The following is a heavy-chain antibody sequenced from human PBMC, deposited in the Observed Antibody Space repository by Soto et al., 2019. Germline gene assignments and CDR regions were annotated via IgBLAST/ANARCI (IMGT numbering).Heavy chain of an antibody. CDR3: ARDQSLDQAGFDY. CDR2: ISSSSSTI. V-gene: IGHV3-48*01. D-gene: IGHD1-1*01. CDR1: GFTFSSYS. J-gene: IGHJ4*02. Sequence: GGSLRLSCAASGFTFSSYSMNWVRQAPGKGLEWVSYISSSSSTIYYADSVKGRFTISRDNAKNSLYLQMNSLRAEDTAVYYCARDQSLDQAGFDYWGQGTLVTVSS.